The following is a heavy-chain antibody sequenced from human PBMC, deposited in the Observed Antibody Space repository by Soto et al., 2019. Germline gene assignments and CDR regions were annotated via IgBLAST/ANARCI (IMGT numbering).Heavy chain of an antibody. CDR1: GGSVSSGSYY. V-gene: IGHV4-61*01. Sequence: PSETLSLTCTVSGGSVSSGSYYWSWIRQPPGKGLEWIGYIYYSGSTNYNPSLKSRVTISVDTSKNQFSLKLSSVTAADTAVYYCARDHYSNSGYYYYGMDVWGQGTTVTVS. CDR3: ARDHYSNSGYYYYGMDV. CDR2: IYYSGST. D-gene: IGHD4-4*01. J-gene: IGHJ6*02.